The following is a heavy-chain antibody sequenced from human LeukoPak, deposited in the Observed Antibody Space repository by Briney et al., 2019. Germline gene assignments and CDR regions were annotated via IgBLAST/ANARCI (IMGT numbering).Heavy chain of an antibody. Sequence: PSETLSLTCTVSGGSISSYYWSWIRQPPGKGLEWIGYIYYSGSTNYNPPLKSRVTISVDTSKNQFSLILTSVTAADTAQYYCARHLYYSASAFWYIDLWGRGTLVIVSP. D-gene: IGHD3-10*01. V-gene: IGHV4-59*08. CDR2: IYYSGST. CDR1: GGSISSYY. CDR3: ARHLYYSASAFWYIDL. J-gene: IGHJ2*01.